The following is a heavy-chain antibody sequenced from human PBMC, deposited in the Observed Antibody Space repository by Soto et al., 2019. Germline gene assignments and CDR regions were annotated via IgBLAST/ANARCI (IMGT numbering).Heavy chain of an antibody. CDR3: AKDSHSPYYDSSGYPWAFDI. D-gene: IGHD3-22*01. V-gene: IGHV3-23*01. CDR2: ISGSGGST. Sequence: GGSLRLSCAASGFTFSSYAMSWVRQAPGKGLEWVSAISGSGGSTYYADSVKGRFTISRDNSKNTLYLQMNSLRAEDTAVYYCAKDSHSPYYDSSGYPWAFDIWGQGTMVTVSS. J-gene: IGHJ3*02. CDR1: GFTFSSYA.